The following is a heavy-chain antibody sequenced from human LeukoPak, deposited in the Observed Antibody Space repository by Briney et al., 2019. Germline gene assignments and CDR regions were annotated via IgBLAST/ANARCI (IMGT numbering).Heavy chain of an antibody. V-gene: IGHV4-34*01. CDR3: ARGIEIRVSSWYYFDY. Sequence: SETLSLTCAVYGGSFSGYYWSWIRQPPGKGLEWIGEINHSGSTNYNPSLKSRVTISVDTSKNQFSLKLSSVTAADTAVYYCARGIEIRVSSWYYFDYWGQGTLVTVSS. CDR2: INHSGST. D-gene: IGHD6-13*01. J-gene: IGHJ4*02. CDR1: GGSFSGYY.